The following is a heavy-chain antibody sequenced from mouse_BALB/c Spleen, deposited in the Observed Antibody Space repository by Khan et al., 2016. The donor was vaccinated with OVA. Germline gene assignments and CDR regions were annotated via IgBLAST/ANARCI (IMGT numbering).Heavy chain of an antibody. Sequence: QVQLKQSGAELVRPGASVKLSCKASGYTFTSYWMNWVKQRPGQGLEWIGMIDPSDSKTYYNQMFKDKATLTVDKSSNTAYMHLSSLTSEDSAVYCCARGGYGTSFAYWGQGTLVTVSA. CDR3: ARGGYGTSFAY. CDR1: GYTFTSYW. J-gene: IGHJ3*01. V-gene: IGHV1-61*01. CDR2: IDPSDSKT. D-gene: IGHD2-10*02.